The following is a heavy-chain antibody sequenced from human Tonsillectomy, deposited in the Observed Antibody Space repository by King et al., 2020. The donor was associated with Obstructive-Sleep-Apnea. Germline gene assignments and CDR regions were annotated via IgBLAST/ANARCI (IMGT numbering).Heavy chain of an antibody. V-gene: IGHV3-7*03. CDR1: GFPFSNYW. J-gene: IGHJ2*01. CDR2: IKKEGRDK. D-gene: IGHD5/OR15-5a*01. Sequence: VQLVESGGGLVQPGGSLRLSCAASGFPFSNYWMSWVRQAPGKGLEWVAGIKKEGRDKNYVNSVKGRFTISRDNAKNSLWLQLNSLSAEDTAVYYCARDQGVSGTNGWYFDLWGRGTLVTVSS. CDR3: ARDQGVSGTNGWYFDL.